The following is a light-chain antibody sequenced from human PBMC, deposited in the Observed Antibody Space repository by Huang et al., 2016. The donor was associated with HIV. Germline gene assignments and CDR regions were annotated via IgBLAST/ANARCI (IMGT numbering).Light chain of an antibody. Sequence: EIVLTQSPGTLSLSPGERATLSCRASPSVSNRYLAWYQQKPGQAPRLLIYGASSRATGIPDRFSGSGSGTDFTLTISRLEPEDFAVYYCQQYGSSPWTFGQGTKVEIK. CDR2: GAS. J-gene: IGKJ1*01. CDR3: QQYGSSPWT. CDR1: PSVSNRY. V-gene: IGKV3-20*01.